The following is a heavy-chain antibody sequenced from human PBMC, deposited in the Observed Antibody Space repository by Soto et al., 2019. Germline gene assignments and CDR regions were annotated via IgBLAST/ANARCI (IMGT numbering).Heavy chain of an antibody. CDR3: AKALDSSSSIWDYYYYYYMDV. D-gene: IGHD6-6*01. Sequence: GGSLRLSCAASGFTFSSYAMSWVRQAPGKGLEWVSAISGSGGSTYYADSVKGRFTISRDNSKNTLYLQMNSLRAEDTAVYYCAKALDSSSSIWDYYYYYYMDVWGKGTTVTVSS. V-gene: IGHV3-23*01. CDR1: GFTFSSYA. J-gene: IGHJ6*03. CDR2: ISGSGGST.